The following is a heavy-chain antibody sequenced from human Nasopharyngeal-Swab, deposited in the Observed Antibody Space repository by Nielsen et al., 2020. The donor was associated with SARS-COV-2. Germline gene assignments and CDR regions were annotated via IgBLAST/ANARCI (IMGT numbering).Heavy chain of an antibody. V-gene: IGHV4-59*01. J-gene: IGHJ4*02. Sequence: IRQAPGKGLEWIGYIYYSGSTNYNPSLKSRVTISVDTSKNQFSLKLSSVTAADTAVYYCARYYSSGNFDYWGQGTLVTVSS. CDR3: ARYYSSGNFDY. D-gene: IGHD6-19*01. CDR2: IYYSGST.